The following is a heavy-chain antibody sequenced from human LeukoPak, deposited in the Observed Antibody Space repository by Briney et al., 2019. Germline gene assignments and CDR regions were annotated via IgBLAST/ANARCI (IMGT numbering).Heavy chain of an antibody. Sequence: PETLSLTCTVSGGSISSHYWSWIRQPPGKGLEWIGYIYYSGSTNYNPSLKSRVTISVDTSKNQFSLKLSSVTAADTAVYYCASSEYSSSAIGPWGQGTLVTVSS. J-gene: IGHJ5*02. D-gene: IGHD6-6*01. CDR1: GGSISSHY. CDR2: IYYSGST. V-gene: IGHV4-59*11. CDR3: ASSEYSSSAIGP.